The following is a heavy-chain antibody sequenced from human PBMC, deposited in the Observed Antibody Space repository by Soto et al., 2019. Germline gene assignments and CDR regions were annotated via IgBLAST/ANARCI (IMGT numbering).Heavy chain of an antibody. J-gene: IGHJ3*02. CDR2: LYYSGSN. Sequence: QMQLQETGPGLVKPSQTLSLTCTVSGGSISSGDYYWSWIRQPPGKGLEWIGYLYYSGSNYYTPSLKSRVTISVDTSKNQFSLKLSSVTAADTDVYYCARGEGACDIWGQGTMVTASS. D-gene: IGHD3-16*01. CDR1: GGSISSGDYY. CDR3: ARGEGACDI. V-gene: IGHV4-30-4*01.